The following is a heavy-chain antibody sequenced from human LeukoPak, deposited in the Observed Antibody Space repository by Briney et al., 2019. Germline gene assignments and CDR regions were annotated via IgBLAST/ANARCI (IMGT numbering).Heavy chain of an antibody. J-gene: IGHJ6*02. CDR2: FDPEDGET. CDR1: GYTLTELS. V-gene: IGHV1-24*01. CDR3: AAHCSSTSCYFLIADYGMDV. D-gene: IGHD2-2*01. Sequence: ASVKVSFTVSGYTLTELSMHWVRQAPGKGLEWMGGFDPEDGETIYAQGFQGRVTMTEDTSTDTAYMELSSLRSEDTAVYYCAAHCSSTSCYFLIADYGMDVWGQGTTVTVSS.